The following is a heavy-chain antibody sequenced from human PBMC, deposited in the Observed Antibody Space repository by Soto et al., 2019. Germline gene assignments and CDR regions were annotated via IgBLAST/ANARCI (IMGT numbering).Heavy chain of an antibody. V-gene: IGHV1-18*01. CDR2: ISAYNGNT. Sequence: ASVKVSCKASGYTFTSYGISWVRQAPGQGLEWMGWISAYNGNTNYAQKLQGRATMTTDTSTSTAYMELRSLRSDDTAVYYCAREDGDTAMVFRWFDPWGQGTLVTVSS. CDR1: GYTFTSYG. J-gene: IGHJ5*02. D-gene: IGHD5-18*01. CDR3: AREDGDTAMVFRWFDP.